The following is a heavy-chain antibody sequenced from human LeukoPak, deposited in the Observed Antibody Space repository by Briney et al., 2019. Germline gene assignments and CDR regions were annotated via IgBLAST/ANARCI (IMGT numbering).Heavy chain of an antibody. J-gene: IGHJ4*02. CDR1: GGSFSGYY. V-gene: IGHV4-34*01. D-gene: IGHD2-15*01. CDR3: ARVPLYCSGGSCYRIDY. CDR2: INHSGST. Sequence: SETLSLTCAVYGGSFSGYYWSWIRQPPGKGLEWIGEINHSGSTNYNPSLKSRVTISVDTSKNQFSLKLSSVTAADTAVYYCARVPLYCSGGSCYRIDYWGQGTLVTVSS.